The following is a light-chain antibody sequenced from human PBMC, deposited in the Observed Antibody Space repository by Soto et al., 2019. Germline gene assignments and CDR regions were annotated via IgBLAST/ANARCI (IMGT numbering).Light chain of an antibody. CDR2: EVS. CDR1: SSDVGAYNY. Sequence: QSVLTQPASVSGSPGQSITISCTGTSSDVGAYNYVSWYQQHPGKAPKLMIYEVSNRPSGVSNRFSGSKSGNTASLTISGLQAEDEADYYCSSYTSSSTPFVFGTGTKLTV. J-gene: IGLJ1*01. V-gene: IGLV2-14*01. CDR3: SSYTSSSTPFV.